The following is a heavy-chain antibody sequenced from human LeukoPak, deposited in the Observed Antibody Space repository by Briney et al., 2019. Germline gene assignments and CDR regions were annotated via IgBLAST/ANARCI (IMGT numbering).Heavy chain of an antibody. D-gene: IGHD2-21*01. Sequence: PGGSLRLSCAASGFTFSSYSMNWVRQAPGKGLEWVSSISSSSSYIYYADSVKGRFTISRDNAKNSVYLQMNSLRAEDTAVYYCARRAPYLPSPDYWGQGTLVTVSS. CDR1: GFTFSSYS. J-gene: IGHJ4*02. CDR2: ISSSSSYI. CDR3: ARRAPYLPSPDY. V-gene: IGHV3-21*01.